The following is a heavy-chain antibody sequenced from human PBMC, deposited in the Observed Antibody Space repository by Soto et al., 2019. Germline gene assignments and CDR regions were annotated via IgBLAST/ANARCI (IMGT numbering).Heavy chain of an antibody. Sequence: GGSLRLSCAASGFTFSSYGMHWVRQAPGKGLEWVAVISYDGSNKYYADSVKGRFTISRDNSKNTLYLQMNSLRAEDTAVYYCAKGPSSLTIFGVVSFSSWELDYWGQGTLVTVSS. CDR2: ISYDGSNK. D-gene: IGHD3-3*01. J-gene: IGHJ4*02. V-gene: IGHV3-30*18. CDR3: AKGPSSLTIFGVVSFSSWELDY. CDR1: GFTFSSYG.